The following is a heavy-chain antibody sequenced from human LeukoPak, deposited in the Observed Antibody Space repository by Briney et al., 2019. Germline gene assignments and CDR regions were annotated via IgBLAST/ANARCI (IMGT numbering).Heavy chain of an antibody. CDR3: ARAHYYDSSGYEGEDC. CDR2: IIPIFGTA. Sequence: SVKVSCKASGGTFSSYAISWVRQAPGQGLEWMGGIIPIFGTANYAQKFQGRVTITADESTSTAYMELSSLRSEDTAVYYCARAHYYDSSGYEGEDCWGQGTLVTVSS. D-gene: IGHD3-22*01. J-gene: IGHJ4*02. CDR1: GGTFSSYA. V-gene: IGHV1-69*13.